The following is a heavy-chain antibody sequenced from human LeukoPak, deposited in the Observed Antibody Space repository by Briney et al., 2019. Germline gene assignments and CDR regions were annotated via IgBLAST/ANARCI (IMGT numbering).Heavy chain of an antibody. Sequence: GGSLRLSCAASGFTFSSYAMSWVRQAPGKGLGWVSAISGSGGSTYYADSVKGRFTISRDNSKNTLYLQMNSLRAEDTAVYYCAGYGSGSYAFDYWGQGTLVTVSS. CDR1: GFTFSSYA. D-gene: IGHD3-10*01. V-gene: IGHV3-23*01. CDR3: AGYGSGSYAFDY. J-gene: IGHJ4*02. CDR2: ISGSGGST.